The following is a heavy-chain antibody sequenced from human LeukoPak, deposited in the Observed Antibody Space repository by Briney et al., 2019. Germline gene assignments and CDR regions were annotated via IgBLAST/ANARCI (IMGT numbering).Heavy chain of an antibody. D-gene: IGHD3-10*01. Sequence: PSETLSPTCTVSGGSISGYYWTWIRQPPGKGLEWIGYKYYSGSTNSNPSLKSRVTISVDPSKNQFSLKLTSVTAADTAVYYCARGSGNYFGWFDPWGQGTPVTVSS. CDR2: KYYSGST. CDR3: ARGSGNYFGWFDP. V-gene: IGHV4-59*01. J-gene: IGHJ5*02. CDR1: GGSISGYY.